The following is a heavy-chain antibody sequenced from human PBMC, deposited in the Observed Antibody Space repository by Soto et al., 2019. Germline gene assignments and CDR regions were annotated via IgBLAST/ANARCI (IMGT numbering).Heavy chain of an antibody. D-gene: IGHD2-15*01. V-gene: IGHV1-69*06. Sequence: SVKVSCKVSGSRFSNYVISWVRQAPGHGLEWLGRIIPIFNSTKYAQNFQGRVTITCDTSVSTAYLELSSLSSDDTALYYCAREASAVVSLDYWGQGTLVTVSS. CDR2: IIPIFNST. CDR3: AREASAVVSLDY. CDR1: GSRFSNYV. J-gene: IGHJ4*02.